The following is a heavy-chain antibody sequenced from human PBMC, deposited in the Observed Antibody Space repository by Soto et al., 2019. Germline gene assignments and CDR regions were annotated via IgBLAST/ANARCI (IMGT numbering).Heavy chain of an antibody. Sequence: QVQLQESGPGLVRPSETLSLTCIVSVGSVSSGSYYWNWIRQPPGKGLEWIASIYHSGSADYNPSLQSRVTISVDTSKNQFSLKVGYVTDADTAVYYCATVSLQLTTMDDWGQGALVTVAS. J-gene: IGHJ4*02. V-gene: IGHV4-61*01. CDR3: ATVSLQLTTMDD. CDR1: VGSVSSGSYY. CDR2: IYHSGSA. D-gene: IGHD4-4*01.